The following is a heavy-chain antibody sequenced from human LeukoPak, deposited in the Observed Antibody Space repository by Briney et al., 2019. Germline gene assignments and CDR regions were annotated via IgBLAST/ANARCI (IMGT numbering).Heavy chain of an antibody. D-gene: IGHD4-17*01. Sequence: GGSLRLSCAASGFTFSSYSMNWVRQAPGKGLEWVSSISSSSSYIYYADLVKGRFTISRDNAKNSLYLQMNSLRAEDTAVYYCATATTVTRVGYWGQGTLVTVSS. J-gene: IGHJ4*02. V-gene: IGHV3-21*01. CDR2: ISSSSSYI. CDR1: GFTFSSYS. CDR3: ATATTVTRVGY.